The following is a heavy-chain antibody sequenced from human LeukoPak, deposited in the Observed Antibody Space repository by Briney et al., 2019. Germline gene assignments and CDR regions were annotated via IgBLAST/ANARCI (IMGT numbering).Heavy chain of an antibody. J-gene: IGHJ4*02. D-gene: IGHD1-26*01. V-gene: IGHV4-34*01. CDR3: ARAGRELLPFDY. Sequence: SETLSLTCTVSGGSLSPYYWSWIRQPPGKGLEWIGEINHSGSTNYNPSLKSRVTISVDTSKNQFSLKLSSVTAADTAVYYCARAGRELLPFDYWGQGTLVTVSS. CDR2: INHSGST. CDR1: GGSLSPYY.